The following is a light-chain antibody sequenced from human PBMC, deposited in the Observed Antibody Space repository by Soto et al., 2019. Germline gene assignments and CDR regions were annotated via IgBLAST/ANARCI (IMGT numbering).Light chain of an antibody. J-gene: IGKJ1*01. CDR1: QSVSSD. Sequence: EIEMTQSPATLSVSPGERATLSCRASQSVSSDLAWYHQKPGQAPRLLIYGASTRATGIPARFSGSGSGTEFTLTINSLQSEDFAVYYCQQYNNWPRTFGQGTK. CDR3: QQYNNWPRT. CDR2: GAS. V-gene: IGKV3-15*01.